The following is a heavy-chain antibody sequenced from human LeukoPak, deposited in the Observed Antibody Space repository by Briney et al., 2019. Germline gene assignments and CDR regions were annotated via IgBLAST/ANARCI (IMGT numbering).Heavy chain of an antibody. CDR3: ATHMITFGGVDY. D-gene: IGHD3-16*01. Sequence: ASVKVSCKASGYIFTGYYMHWVRQAPGQGLEWMGWINPNSGDTNFAQKFQGRVTMTRDTSISTAYMELSRLRSDDTAVYYCATHMITFGGVDYWGQGTLVTVSS. CDR1: GYIFTGYY. J-gene: IGHJ4*02. V-gene: IGHV1-2*02. CDR2: INPNSGDT.